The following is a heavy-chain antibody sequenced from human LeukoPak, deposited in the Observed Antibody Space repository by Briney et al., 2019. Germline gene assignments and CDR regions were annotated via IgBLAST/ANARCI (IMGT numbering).Heavy chain of an antibody. CDR2: ISGSGTST. V-gene: IGHV3-23*01. CDR3: ANQGGHYSSNWAFDY. Sequence: GGSLRLSCAASDFSFATYGMSWVRQAPGKGLEWVSAISGSGTSTHYADSVKGRFTISRDNSKNTLYLQMNSLRAEDTAIYYCANQGGHYSSNWAFDYWGQGTLVTVSS. D-gene: IGHD6-13*01. J-gene: IGHJ4*02. CDR1: DFSFATYG.